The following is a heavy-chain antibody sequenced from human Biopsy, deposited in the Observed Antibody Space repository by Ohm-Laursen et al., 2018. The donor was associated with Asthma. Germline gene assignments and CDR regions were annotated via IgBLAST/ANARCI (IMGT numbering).Heavy chain of an antibody. J-gene: IGHJ4*02. CDR3: ARGDSSGWSQYYFDY. D-gene: IGHD6-19*01. CDR1: GFTVSRDY. V-gene: IGHV3-53*01. Sequence: SLRLSCTASGFTVSRDYMSWVRQAPGKGLEWVSVIYSGGTSHTADSVRGRFTISRDYSKNTLYLQMHSLRAEDTAVYYCARGDSSGWSQYYFDYWGQGTLVTVSS. CDR2: IYSGGTS.